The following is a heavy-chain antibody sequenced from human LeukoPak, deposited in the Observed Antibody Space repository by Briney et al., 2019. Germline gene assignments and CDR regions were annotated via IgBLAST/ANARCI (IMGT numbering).Heavy chain of an antibody. Sequence: WVRQAPGKGLEWIGSIYYSGSTYYNPSLKSRVTISVDTSKNQFSLKLSSVTAADTAVYYCARSYSSSSREGGFDPWGQGTLVTVSS. CDR2: IYYSGST. V-gene: IGHV4-39*07. J-gene: IGHJ5*02. D-gene: IGHD4-11*01. CDR3: ARSYSSSSREGGFDP.